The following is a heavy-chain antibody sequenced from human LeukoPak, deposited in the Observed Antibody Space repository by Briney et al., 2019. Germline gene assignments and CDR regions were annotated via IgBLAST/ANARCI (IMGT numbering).Heavy chain of an antibody. D-gene: IGHD3-16*01. CDR1: GITFSSYS. V-gene: IGHV3-48*04. CDR2: ISGSSSTI. J-gene: IGHJ3*02. Sequence: GGSLRLSCAASGITFSSYSMNWLRQAPGKGLEWVSYISGSSSTIYYADSVKGRFTISRDNAKNSLYLQMNSLRAEDTAVYYCARHLRATVLGDAFDIWAQGTMVTVSS. CDR3: ARHLRATVLGDAFDI.